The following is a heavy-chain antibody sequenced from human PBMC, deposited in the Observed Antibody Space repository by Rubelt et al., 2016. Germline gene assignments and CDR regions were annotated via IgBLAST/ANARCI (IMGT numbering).Heavy chain of an antibody. J-gene: IGHJ4*02. CDR2: IWYDGSNK. D-gene: IGHD1-7*01. Sequence: GVQWVAVIWYDGSNKYYADSVKGRFTISRDNSKNTLYLQMNSLRAEDTAVYYCAKDWEEWASWNYAQYPLDYWGQGTLVTVSS. CDR3: AKDWEEWASWNYAQYPLDY. V-gene: IGHV3-33*06.